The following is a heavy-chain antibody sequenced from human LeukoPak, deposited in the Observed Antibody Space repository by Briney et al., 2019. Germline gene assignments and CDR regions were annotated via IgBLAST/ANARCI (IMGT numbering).Heavy chain of an antibody. D-gene: IGHD3-16*02. V-gene: IGHV1-8*03. CDR2: MNPYNGET. CDR1: GYTFTSYD. J-gene: IGHJ4*02. Sequence: ASVKVSCKASGYTFTSYDINWVRQATGQGLEWMGWMNPYNGETVYAQKFQGRVTITRDTSTNTAYMELNSLTSEATAVFYCARGQWGSYGSWYYDYWGQGTLVTVSS. CDR3: ARGQWGSYGSWYYDY.